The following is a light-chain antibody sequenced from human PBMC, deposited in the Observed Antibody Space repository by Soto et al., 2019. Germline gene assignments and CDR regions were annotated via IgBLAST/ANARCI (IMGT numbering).Light chain of an antibody. CDR1: QSISSN. CDR2: DAS. J-gene: IGKJ4*01. CDR3: QQSDNWPPLS. V-gene: IGKV3-11*01. Sequence: EIVMTQSPATLSVSPGESATLSCRASQSISSNLAWFQQKPGQAPRLLIYDASNRATGIPARFSGSGSETDFTLTISSLEPEDFAVYYCQQSDNWPPLSCGGGTKGDIK.